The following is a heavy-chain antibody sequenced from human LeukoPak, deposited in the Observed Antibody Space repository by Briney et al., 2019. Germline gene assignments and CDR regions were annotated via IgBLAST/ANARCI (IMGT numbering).Heavy chain of an antibody. CDR1: GFTFSSYW. V-gene: IGHV3-74*01. CDR3: ARGRPHGNDY. CDR2: IASDGSST. D-gene: IGHD4-23*01. J-gene: IGHJ4*02. Sequence: GGSLRLSRAASGFTFSSYWMNWVRQAPGKGLVWVSRIASDGSSTTYADSVKGRFSISRDNAKNTLYLQMNSLRVEDTAVYYCARGRPHGNDYWGQGTLVTVSS.